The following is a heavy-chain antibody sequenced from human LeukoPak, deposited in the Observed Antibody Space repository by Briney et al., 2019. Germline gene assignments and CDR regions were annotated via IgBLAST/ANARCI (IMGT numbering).Heavy chain of an antibody. CDR2: IKSKTDAGTT. Sequence: PGGSLRFSCAASGFTFSNAWMSWVRQAPGKGLEWVGRIKSKTDAGTTDYAVHVKGRFTISRDDSKNTAYLQMNSLKTEDTAVYYCTRDATVTTAYQNFDYWGQGTLVTVSS. CDR3: TRDATVTTAYQNFDY. V-gene: IGHV3-15*01. J-gene: IGHJ4*02. CDR1: GFTFSNAW. D-gene: IGHD4-17*01.